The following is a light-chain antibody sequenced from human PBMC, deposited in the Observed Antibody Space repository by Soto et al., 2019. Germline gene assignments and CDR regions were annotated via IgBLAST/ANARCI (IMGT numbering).Light chain of an antibody. CDR2: EGS. CDR3: CSYAGSVV. J-gene: IGLJ2*01. V-gene: IGLV2-23*01. Sequence: QSALTQPASVSGPPGQSITISCTGTSSDVGSYNLVSWYQQHPGKAPKLMIYEGSKRPSGVSNRFSGSKSGNTASLTISGLQAEDEADYYCCSYAGSVVFGGGTEVTVL. CDR1: SSDVGSYNL.